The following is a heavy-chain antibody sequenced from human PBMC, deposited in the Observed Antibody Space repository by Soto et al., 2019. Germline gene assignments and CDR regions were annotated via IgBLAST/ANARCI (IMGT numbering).Heavy chain of an antibody. CDR1: GGSFSGYY. V-gene: IGHV4-34*01. J-gene: IGHJ4*02. D-gene: IGHD2-15*01. CDR3: ARGGYCSGGSCYSPVVDY. CDR2: IDHSGST. Sequence: QVQLQQWGAGLLKPSETLSLTCAVYGGSFSGYYWSWIRQPPGKGLEWIGEIDHSGSTNYNPSLKSRVTISVDTSKNQFSLKLSSVTAADTAVYYCARGGYCSGGSCYSPVVDYWCQGTLVTVSS.